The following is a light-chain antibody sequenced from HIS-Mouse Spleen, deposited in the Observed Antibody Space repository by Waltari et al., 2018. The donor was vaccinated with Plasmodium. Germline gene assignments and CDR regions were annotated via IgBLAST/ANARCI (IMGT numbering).Light chain of an antibody. J-gene: IGKJ4*01. Sequence: AIQLTQSHSSLSASVGDRVTLTCRASQGISSALAWYQQKPGTAPKLLIYDASSLESGVPSRFSGSGSGTDFTLTISSLQPEDFATYYCQQFNSYPLTFGGGTKMENK. CDR1: QGISSA. CDR3: QQFNSYPLT. V-gene: IGKV1-13*02. CDR2: DAS.